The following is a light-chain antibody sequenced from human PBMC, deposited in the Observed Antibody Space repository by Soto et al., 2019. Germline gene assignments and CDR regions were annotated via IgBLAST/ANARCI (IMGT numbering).Light chain of an antibody. CDR1: QRINIY. V-gene: IGKV1-39*01. CDR3: QQSFSTPT. Sequence: DIQMTHSASSLSASVVERVTITCRASQRINIYLNWYRQKPGKAPELLIYSASNLQSGVPSRFSGSGSGTDFTLTISSLQPEDFATYYCQQSFSTPTFGQGTRLEIK. CDR2: SAS. J-gene: IGKJ5*01.